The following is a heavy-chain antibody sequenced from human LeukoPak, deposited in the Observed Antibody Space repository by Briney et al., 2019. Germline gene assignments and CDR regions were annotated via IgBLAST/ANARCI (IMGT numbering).Heavy chain of an antibody. CDR3: AKEQFDY. Sequence: GGSLRLSCAASSYGMYWVRQAPGKRLEWVAFIRYDGSNKYYADSVKGRFTISRDNSKNTLYLQMNSLRAEDTAVYYCAKEQFDYWGQGTLVTVSS. CDR2: IRYDGSNK. J-gene: IGHJ4*02. CDR1: SYG. V-gene: IGHV3-30*02.